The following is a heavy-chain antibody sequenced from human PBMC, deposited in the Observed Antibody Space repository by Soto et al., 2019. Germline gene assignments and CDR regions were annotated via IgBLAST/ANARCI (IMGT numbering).Heavy chain of an antibody. Sequence: KVSCKASGYTFTSYAMHWVRQAPGQRLEWMGWINAGNGNTKYSQKFQGRVTITRDTSASTAYMELSSLRSEDTAVYYCARGPGRYYDSSGYYGMESYYGMDVWGQGTTVTVSS. CDR1: GYTFTSYA. CDR2: INAGNGNT. V-gene: IGHV1-3*01. D-gene: IGHD3-22*01. J-gene: IGHJ6*02. CDR3: ARGPGRYYDSSGYYGMESYYGMDV.